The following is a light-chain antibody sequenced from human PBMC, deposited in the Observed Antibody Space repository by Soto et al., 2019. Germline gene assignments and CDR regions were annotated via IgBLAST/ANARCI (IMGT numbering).Light chain of an antibody. Sequence: QSALTQPPSASGSPGQSVTISCTGTSSDIGVYDYVSWYQRHPGKAPKLVIYDVTKRPSGVPDRFSGSKSGNTASLTVSGLQDEDEADYFCGSYAGTKNFVVFGGGTKLTVL. CDR1: SSDIGVYDY. CDR2: DVT. J-gene: IGLJ2*01. V-gene: IGLV2-8*01. CDR3: GSYAGTKNFVV.